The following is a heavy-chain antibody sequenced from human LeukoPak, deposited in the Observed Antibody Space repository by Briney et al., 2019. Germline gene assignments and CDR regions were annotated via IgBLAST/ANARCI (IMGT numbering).Heavy chain of an antibody. CDR1: GYTFTGYY. Sequence: ASVKVSCKASGYTFTGYYMHWVRQAPGQGLEWMGRINPNSGGTNYAQEFQGRVTMTRDTSISTAYMELSRLRSDDTAVYYCASVEMATIHDYYYMDVWGKGTTVTVSS. V-gene: IGHV1-2*06. CDR2: INPNSGGT. CDR3: ASVEMATIHDYYYMDV. J-gene: IGHJ6*03. D-gene: IGHD5-24*01.